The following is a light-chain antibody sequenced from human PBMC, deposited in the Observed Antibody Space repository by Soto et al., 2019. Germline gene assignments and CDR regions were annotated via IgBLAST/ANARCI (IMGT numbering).Light chain of an antibody. CDR3: QQYGPSPMYT. V-gene: IGKV3-20*01. CDR1: QTVSSSY. CDR2: GAS. Sequence: EIVLTQSPGTLSLSPGERATLSCWASQTVSSSYLAWYQQKPGQAPRLLIYGASTRATGIPGRFSGSASGTDFTLTISRLEPEDFAVYYCQQYGPSPMYTFGQGTNLEIK. J-gene: IGKJ2*01.